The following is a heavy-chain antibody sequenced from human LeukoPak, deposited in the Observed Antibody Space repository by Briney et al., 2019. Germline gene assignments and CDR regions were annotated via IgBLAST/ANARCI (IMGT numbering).Heavy chain of an antibody. Sequence: SVKVSCKASGGTFSSYAISWVRQAPGQGLEWMGRIIPILGIANYAQKFQGRVTITADTSASTAYMELSSLRSEDTAVYYCARQALSGYSYGWDYWGQGTLVTVSS. CDR2: IIPILGIA. CDR1: GGTFSSYA. D-gene: IGHD5-18*01. V-gene: IGHV1-69*04. J-gene: IGHJ4*02. CDR3: ARQALSGYSYGWDY.